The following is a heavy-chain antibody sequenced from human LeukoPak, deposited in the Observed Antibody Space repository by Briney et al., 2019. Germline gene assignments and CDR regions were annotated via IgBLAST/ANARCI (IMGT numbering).Heavy chain of an antibody. CDR1: GGSINSYY. Sequence: SETLSLTCTVSGGSINSYYWSWIRQPPGKGLEWIGYIYYPENTNYNPSLKSRVTISEDTSKNQFSLMLSSVTAADTAVYYCARAYYGSRGHWFDTWGQGTLVTVSS. J-gene: IGHJ5*02. D-gene: IGHD3-10*01. CDR2: IYYPENT. CDR3: ARAYYGSRGHWFDT. V-gene: IGHV4-59*01.